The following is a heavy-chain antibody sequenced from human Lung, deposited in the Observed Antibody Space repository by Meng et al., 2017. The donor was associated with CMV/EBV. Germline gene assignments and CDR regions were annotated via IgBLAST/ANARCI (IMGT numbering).Heavy chain of an antibody. D-gene: IGHD1-7*01. Sequence: LSCAVTGGSISGRPWWNWVRQPPGKGLEWIGEIWHGGNTNYNVTLKSRVTLSIDKSNNQFSLKLNSVTAADTAVYFCARGELALGFDSWGQGILVTVSS. CDR2: IWHGGNT. CDR1: GGSISGRPW. J-gene: IGHJ4*02. V-gene: IGHV4-4*01. CDR3: ARGELALGFDS.